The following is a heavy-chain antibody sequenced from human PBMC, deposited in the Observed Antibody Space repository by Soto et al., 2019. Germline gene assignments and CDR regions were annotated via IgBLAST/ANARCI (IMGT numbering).Heavy chain of an antibody. CDR1: GGSISSYY. CDR2: IYYSGST. J-gene: IGHJ4*02. CDR3: ARQLNPTAMPRGFDY. D-gene: IGHD5-18*01. Sequence: SETLSLTCTVSGGSISSYYWSWIRQPPGKGLEWIGYIYYSGSTNYNPSLKSRVTISVDTSKNQFSLKLSSVTAADTAVYYCARQLNPTAMPRGFDYWGQGTLVTVSS. V-gene: IGHV4-59*01.